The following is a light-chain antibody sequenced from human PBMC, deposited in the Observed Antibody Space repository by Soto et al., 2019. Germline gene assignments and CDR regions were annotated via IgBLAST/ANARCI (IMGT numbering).Light chain of an antibody. CDR3: QTWDTGIAVV. V-gene: IGLV4-69*01. CDR2: LNNDGSH. J-gene: IGLJ2*01. Sequence: QSVLTQSPSASASLGASVKLTCTLSSGHSNYAIAWHQQQPEKGPRYLMKLNNDGSHSKGDGIPDRFSGSSSGAERYLTISGLQSEDESDYYCQTWDTGIAVVFGGGTKVTVL. CDR1: SGHSNYA.